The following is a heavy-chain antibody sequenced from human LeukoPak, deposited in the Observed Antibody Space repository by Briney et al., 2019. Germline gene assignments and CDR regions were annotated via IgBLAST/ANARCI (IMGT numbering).Heavy chain of an antibody. D-gene: IGHD6-13*01. J-gene: IGHJ4*02. CDR3: ARHSGYSSSWSSLGY. CDR2: IYYSGST. V-gene: IGHV4-59*08. Sequence: SETLSLTCTVSGYSISSGYYWSWIRQPPGKGLEWIGYIYYSGSTNYNPSFKSRVTISVDTSKNQFSLKLSSVTAADTAVYYCARHSGYSSSWSSLGYWGQGTLVTVSS. CDR1: GYSISSGYY.